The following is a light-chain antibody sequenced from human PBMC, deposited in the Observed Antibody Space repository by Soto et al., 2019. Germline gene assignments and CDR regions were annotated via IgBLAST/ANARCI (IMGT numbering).Light chain of an antibody. J-gene: IGKJ4*01. Sequence: EIVLTQAPITLSVSPRERATLSCRASQTVSSNLAWYQQKPGQPPRLLMSGVSTRATGIPARFSGSGSGTEFTLTISSLQSEDFAVYYCQQYNDWPPEVTFGGGTKVEIK. V-gene: IGKV3D-15*01. CDR3: QQYNDWPPEVT. CDR1: QTVSSN. CDR2: GVS.